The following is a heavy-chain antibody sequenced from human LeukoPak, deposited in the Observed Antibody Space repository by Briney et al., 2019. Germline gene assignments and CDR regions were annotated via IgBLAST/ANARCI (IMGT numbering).Heavy chain of an antibody. CDR1: GGSISSYY. J-gene: IGHJ4*02. D-gene: IGHD3-10*01. CDR2: IYYSGST. Sequence: SETLSLTCTVSGGSISSYYWSWIRQPPGKGLEWIGYIYYSGSTNYNPSLKSRVTISVDTSKNQFSLKLSSVTAADTAVYYCARQPPYGHGVDYWGQGTLVTVSS. CDR3: ARQPPYGHGVDY. V-gene: IGHV4-59*08.